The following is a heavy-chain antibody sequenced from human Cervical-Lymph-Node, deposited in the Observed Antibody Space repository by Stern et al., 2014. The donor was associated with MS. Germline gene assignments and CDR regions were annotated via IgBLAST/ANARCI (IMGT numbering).Heavy chain of an antibody. CDR3: ARDLSGIGYYDY. CDR1: GGTFTTYA. Sequence: VQLVESGAEVKKPGSPVRVSCKASGGTFTTYAISWVRQAPGQGLEWMGGIIPMSGTEKYAQKFQGRVTITADASTTTAYMELSSLKFDDTSVDYCARDLSGIGYYDYWGQGTLVAVSS. CDR2: IIPMSGTE. V-gene: IGHV1-69*01. J-gene: IGHJ4*02. D-gene: IGHD3-22*01.